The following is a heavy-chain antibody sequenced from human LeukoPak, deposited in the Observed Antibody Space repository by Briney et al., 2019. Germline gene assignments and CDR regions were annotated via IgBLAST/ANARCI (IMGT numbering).Heavy chain of an antibody. J-gene: IGHJ2*01. CDR2: IYTSGST. V-gene: IGHV4-4*07. Sequence: SETLSLTCTVSGGSISSYYWSWIRQPAGKGLEWIGRIYTSGSTNYNPSLKSRVTMSVDTSKNQFSLKLSSVTAADTAVYYCARDGRDDSSGYYAYWYFDLWGRGTLVTVSS. CDR3: ARDGRDDSSGYYAYWYFDL. D-gene: IGHD3-22*01. CDR1: GGSISSYY.